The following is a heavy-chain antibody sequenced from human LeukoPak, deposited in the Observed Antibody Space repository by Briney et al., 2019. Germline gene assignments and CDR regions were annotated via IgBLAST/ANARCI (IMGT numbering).Heavy chain of an antibody. D-gene: IGHD3-10*01. CDR2: IKQDGSEK. V-gene: IGHV3-7*01. Sequence: GGSLRLSCAASGFTFSSYWMSWVRQAPGKGLEWVANIKQDGSEKYYVDSVKGRFTISRDNAKNSLYLQMNSLRAEDTAVYYCAREGGGSSYYGSGSYYNEVWAFDIWGQGTMVTVSS. CDR3: AREGGGSSYYGSGSYYNEVWAFDI. J-gene: IGHJ3*02. CDR1: GFTFSSYW.